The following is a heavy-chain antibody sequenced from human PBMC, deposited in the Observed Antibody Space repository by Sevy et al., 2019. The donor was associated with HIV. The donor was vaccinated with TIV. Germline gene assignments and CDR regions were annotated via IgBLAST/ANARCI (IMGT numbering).Heavy chain of an antibody. CDR2: INHSGST. J-gene: IGHJ4*02. V-gene: IGHV4-34*01. CDR3: ARFGLELTSSSYFDY. CDR1: GGSFSGYY. D-gene: IGHD1-7*01. Sequence: SETLSLTCAVYGGSFSGYYWSWIRQPPGKGLEWIGEINHSGSTNYNPSLKSRVTISVDTSKNQFSLKLSSLTAADTAVYYCARFGLELTSSSYFDYWGQGTLVTVSS.